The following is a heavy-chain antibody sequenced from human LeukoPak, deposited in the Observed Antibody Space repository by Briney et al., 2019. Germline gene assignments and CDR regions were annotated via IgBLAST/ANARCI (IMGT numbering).Heavy chain of an antibody. V-gene: IGHV1-18*01. CDR1: GYTFTSYG. Sequence: GASVKVSCKASGYTFTSYGISWVRQAPGQGLEWMGWISAYNGNTNYAQKLQGRVTMTTDTSTSTAYMELRSLRSDDTAVYYCARSEGFLEWLLGYYFDYWGQGTLATVSS. D-gene: IGHD3-3*01. CDR3: ARSEGFLEWLLGYYFDY. CDR2: ISAYNGNT. J-gene: IGHJ4*02.